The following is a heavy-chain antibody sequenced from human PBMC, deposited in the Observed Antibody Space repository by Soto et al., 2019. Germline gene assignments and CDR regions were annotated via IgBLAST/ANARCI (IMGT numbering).Heavy chain of an antibody. D-gene: IGHD2-15*01. CDR3: VRTRKIVVVSGVGYMDV. J-gene: IGHJ6*03. Sequence: EVQLVESGGGLVQPGGSLRLSCAASAFTFSDSWMAWVRQAPGKGLEWVANINEDGGVTYYVDSVKGRFTVSRDNAKNSLYVKMNSLGAEDTAVYFCVRTRKIVVVSGVGYMDVWGKGTTVTVSS. CDR1: AFTFSDSW. CDR2: INEDGGVT. V-gene: IGHV3-7*01.